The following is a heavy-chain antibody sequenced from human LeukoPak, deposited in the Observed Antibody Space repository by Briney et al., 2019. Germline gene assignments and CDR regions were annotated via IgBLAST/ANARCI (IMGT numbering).Heavy chain of an antibody. J-gene: IGHJ4*02. CDR2: IIPIFGTA. CDR3: AKVKWDSSGYFDY. V-gene: IGHV1-69*13. CDR1: GGTFSSYA. Sequence: GASVKVSCKASGGTFSSYAISWVRQAPGQGLEWMGGIIPIFGTANYAQKFQGSVTITADESTSTAYMELSSLRSEDTAVYYCAKVKWDSSGYFDYWGQGTLVTVSS. D-gene: IGHD3-22*01.